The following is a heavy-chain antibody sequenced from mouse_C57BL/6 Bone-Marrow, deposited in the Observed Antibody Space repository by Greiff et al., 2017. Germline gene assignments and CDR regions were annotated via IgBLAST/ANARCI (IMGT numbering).Heavy chain of an antibody. CDR1: GYTFTSYG. D-gene: IGHD1-1*02. J-gene: IGHJ3*01. V-gene: IGHV1-81*01. CDR3: ARQDYCFAY. CDR2: IYPRSGNT. Sequence: VQLQQSGAELARPGASVKLSCKASGYTFTSYGISWVKQRTGQGLEWIGEIYPRSGNTYYNEKFKGKATLTADKSSSTAYMELRSLTAEDSAVYFCARQDYCFAYGGQGTLVTVSA.